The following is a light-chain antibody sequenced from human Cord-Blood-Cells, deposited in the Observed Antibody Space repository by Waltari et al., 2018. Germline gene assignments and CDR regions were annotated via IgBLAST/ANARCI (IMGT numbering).Light chain of an antibody. CDR3: SSYTSSSTLEV. CDR2: DVS. V-gene: IGLV2-14*01. J-gene: IGLJ3*02. Sequence: QSALTQPDSVSGSPGQWITLSCTGTSSDGGGYNYFSWYQPHPGKAPKLMIYDVSNRPSGVSNRFSGSKSGNTASLTISGLQAEDEADYYCSSYTSSSTLEVFGGGTKLTVL. CDR1: SSDGGGYNY.